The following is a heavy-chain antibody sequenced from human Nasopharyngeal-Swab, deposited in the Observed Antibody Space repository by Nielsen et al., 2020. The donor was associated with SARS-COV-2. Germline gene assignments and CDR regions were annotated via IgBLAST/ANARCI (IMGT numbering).Heavy chain of an antibody. D-gene: IGHD2-15*01. J-gene: IGHJ4*02. Sequence: VRQAPGKGLEWVSAISGSGGSTYYADSVKGRVTISRDNSKNTLYLQMNSLRAEDTAVYYCAKGSRGYCSGGSCYLYYFDYWGQGTLVTVSS. V-gene: IGHV3-23*01. CDR3: AKGSRGYCSGGSCYLYYFDY. CDR2: ISGSGGST.